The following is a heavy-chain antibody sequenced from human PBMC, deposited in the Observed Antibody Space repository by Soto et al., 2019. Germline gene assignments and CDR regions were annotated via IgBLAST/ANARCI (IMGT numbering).Heavy chain of an antibody. J-gene: IGHJ4*02. CDR1: GYTFTSYG. Sequence: APAKVSCKASGYTFTSYGVSWLRQAAVQGLEWMGWISPYNGNTKFPQKLQGRVTMNTDTSTSTAYMELRSLRSDDTAVYYCARDPFGSWDSSGYSDSFDYWGQGTLVTVSS. CDR3: ARDPFGSWDSSGYSDSFDY. V-gene: IGHV1-18*04. CDR2: ISPYNGNT. D-gene: IGHD3-22*01.